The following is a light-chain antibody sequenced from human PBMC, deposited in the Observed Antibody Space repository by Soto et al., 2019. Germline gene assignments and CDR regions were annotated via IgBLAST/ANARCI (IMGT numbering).Light chain of an antibody. CDR1: SSDVGGYNY. CDR3: SSFTSSYSLVL. CDR2: EVT. V-gene: IGLV2-14*01. J-gene: IGLJ2*01. Sequence: QSALTQPASVSGSPGQSITISCTGTSSDVGGYNYVSWYQQHPGKAPKLMIYEVTNRPSGFSNRFSGSKSGSTASLTISGLQAEDEADYYCSSFTSSYSLVLFGGGTKLTVL.